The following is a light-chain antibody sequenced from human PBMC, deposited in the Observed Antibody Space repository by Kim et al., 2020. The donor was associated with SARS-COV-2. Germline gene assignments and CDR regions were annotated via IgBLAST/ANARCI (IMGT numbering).Light chain of an antibody. CDR3: QSYDRSLNVVV. V-gene: IGLV1-40*01. CDR2: RNN. CDR1: SSNIGAGYH. Sequence: ITISCTEGSSNIGAGYHVHWYQQLPGTAPNLLIYRNNSRPAGVPDLFSGSKSGTSASLAITGLQAEDEADYYCQSYDRSLNVVVFGGGTQLTVL. J-gene: IGLJ2*01.